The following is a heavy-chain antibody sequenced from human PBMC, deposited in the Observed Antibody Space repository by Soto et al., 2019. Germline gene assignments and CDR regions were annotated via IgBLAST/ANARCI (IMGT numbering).Heavy chain of an antibody. CDR3: TRGGVGPTGGCDF. Sequence: VQVLESGGGLVQPGGSLRLSCSVSGFAFGGFTMTWVRQAPGKGLEWVSSISGSAARTYYADSVQGRFTISRDNSKSTLYLQMNSLRVEDTAAYYCTRGGVGPTGGCDFWGQGTLVAVSS. J-gene: IGHJ4*02. CDR1: GFAFGGFT. CDR2: ISGSAART. D-gene: IGHD1-26*01. V-gene: IGHV3-23*01.